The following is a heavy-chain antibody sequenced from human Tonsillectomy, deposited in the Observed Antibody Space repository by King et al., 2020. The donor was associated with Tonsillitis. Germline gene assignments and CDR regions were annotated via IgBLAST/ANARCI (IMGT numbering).Heavy chain of an antibody. Sequence: VQLVESGGVVVQPGGSLRLSCAASGFTFDDYTMHWVRQAPGKGLEWVSLISWDGGSTYYADSVKGRFTISRDNSKNSLYLQMNSLRTEDTALYYCAKDRSPSGWYDFDYWGQGTLVTVSS. CDR2: ISWDGGST. J-gene: IGHJ4*02. D-gene: IGHD6-19*01. CDR1: GFTFDDYT. V-gene: IGHV3-43*01. CDR3: AKDRSPSGWYDFDY.